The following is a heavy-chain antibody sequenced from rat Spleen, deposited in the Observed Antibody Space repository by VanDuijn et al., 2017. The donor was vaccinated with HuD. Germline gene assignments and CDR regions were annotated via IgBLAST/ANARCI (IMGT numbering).Heavy chain of an antibody. J-gene: IGHJ2*01. CDR3: ARHDDY. CDR1: GFTFSNYG. CDR2: INSDGSST. Sequence: EVRLVESGGGLVQPGRSLKLSCAASGFTFSNYGMAWVRQAPTKGLEWVATINSDGSSTYYRDSVKGRFTISRDNAKSTLYLQMDSLRSEDTATYYCARHDDYWGQGVMVTVSS. V-gene: IGHV5-29*01.